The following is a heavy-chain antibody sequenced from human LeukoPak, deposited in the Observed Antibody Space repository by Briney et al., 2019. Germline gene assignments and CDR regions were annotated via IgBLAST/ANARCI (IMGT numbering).Heavy chain of an antibody. D-gene: IGHD4-11*01. CDR1: GGSISSYY. Sequence: SEALSLTCTVPGGSISSYYWSWIRQPPGKGLEWIGYIYYSGSTNYNPSLKSRVTISVDTSKNQFSLKLSSVTAADTAVYYCARGYYSNYVDYWGQGTLVTVSS. CDR3: ARGYYSNYVDY. J-gene: IGHJ4*02. CDR2: IYYSGST. V-gene: IGHV4-59*01.